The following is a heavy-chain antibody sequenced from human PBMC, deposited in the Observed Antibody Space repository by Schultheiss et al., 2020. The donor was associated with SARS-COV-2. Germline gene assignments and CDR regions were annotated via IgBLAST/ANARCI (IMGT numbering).Heavy chain of an antibody. D-gene: IGHD2-15*01. V-gene: IGHV1-69*13. J-gene: IGHJ6*02. CDR2: IIPIFGTT. CDR1: GGTFSRYS. CDR3: AREGYLHYYYYGMDV. Sequence: SVKVSCKASGGTFSRYSITWVRQAPGQGLEWMGGIIPIFGTTNYAQKFQGRVTITADESTTTAYMELSSLRSEDTAVYYCAREGYLHYYYYGMDVWGQGTTVTVSS.